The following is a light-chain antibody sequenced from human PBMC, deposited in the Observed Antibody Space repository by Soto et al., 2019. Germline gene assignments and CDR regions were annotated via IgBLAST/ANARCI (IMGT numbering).Light chain of an antibody. Sequence: IQMTQSPSTLSASVGDRVTITCRASQSISSWLAWYQQKPGKAPKLLIYDASSLESGVPSRFSGSGSGTEFTLTISSLQPEDFAIYYCLQHNTYPLTFGQGTKVDIK. CDR2: DAS. V-gene: IGKV1-5*01. CDR3: LQHNTYPLT. CDR1: QSISSW. J-gene: IGKJ1*01.